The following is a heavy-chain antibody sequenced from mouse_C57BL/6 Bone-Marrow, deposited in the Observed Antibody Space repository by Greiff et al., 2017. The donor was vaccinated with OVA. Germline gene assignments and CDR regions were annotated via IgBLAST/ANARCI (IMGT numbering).Heavy chain of an antibody. CDR1: GYTFTSYW. Sequence: VQLQQPGTELVKPGASVKLSCKASGYTFTSYWMHWVKQRPGQGLEWIGNINPSNGGTNYSEKFKSRATLTVDKSSSTAYMQLSSLTSEDSAVYYGARYEDDYDEDWYFDVWGTGTTVTVSS. CDR2: INPSNGGT. J-gene: IGHJ1*03. V-gene: IGHV1-53*01. CDR3: ARYEDDYDEDWYFDV. D-gene: IGHD2-4*01.